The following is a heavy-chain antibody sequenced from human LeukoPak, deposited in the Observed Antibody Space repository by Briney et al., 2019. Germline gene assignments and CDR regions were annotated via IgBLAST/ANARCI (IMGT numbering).Heavy chain of an antibody. CDR1: GFTFSDYY. CDR3: ARGLLLRTERQAFDI. V-gene: IGHV3-11*01. CDR2: ISSSGSTI. J-gene: IGHJ3*02. Sequence: GGSLRLSCAASGFTFSDYYMSWIRQAPGKGPEWVSYISSSGSTIYYADSVKGRFTISRDNAKNSLYLQMNSLRAEDTAVYYCARGLLLRTERQAFDIWGQGTMVTVSS. D-gene: IGHD3-10*01.